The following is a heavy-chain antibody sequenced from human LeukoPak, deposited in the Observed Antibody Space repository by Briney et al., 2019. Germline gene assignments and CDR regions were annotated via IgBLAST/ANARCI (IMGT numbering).Heavy chain of an antibody. CDR1: GFTFSSYW. D-gene: IGHD2-2*01. CDR2: INSDGSST. J-gene: IGHJ4*02. V-gene: IGHV3-74*01. Sequence: GGSLRLSCAASGFTFSSYWMNWVRQTPGKGLEWVSRINSDGSSTTYADSVKGRFTISRDNAKNSLYLQMNSLRAEDTAVFYCARETDSTLFDYWGQGTLVTVSS. CDR3: ARETDSTLFDY.